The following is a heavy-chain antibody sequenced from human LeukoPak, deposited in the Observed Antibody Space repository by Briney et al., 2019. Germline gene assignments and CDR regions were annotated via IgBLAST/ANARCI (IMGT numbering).Heavy chain of an antibody. J-gene: IGHJ6*02. Sequence: GGSLRLSCVASGFTFRTYWMTWVRQSPGKGLEWVANIKPDGTQNYYVDSVKGRFTISRDNAKNSLYLQMNSLRADETAVYYCARLRPYSSSWYAYYGMDVWGQGTTVTVSS. CDR2: IKPDGTQN. CDR3: ARLRPYSSSWYAYYGMDV. CDR1: GFTFRTYW. D-gene: IGHD6-13*01. V-gene: IGHV3-7*04.